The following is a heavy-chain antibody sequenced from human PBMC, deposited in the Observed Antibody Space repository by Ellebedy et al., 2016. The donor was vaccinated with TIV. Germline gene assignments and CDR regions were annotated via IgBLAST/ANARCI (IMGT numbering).Heavy chain of an antibody. Sequence: MPGGSLRLSCAVYGGSFSGYYWSWIRQPPGKGLEWIGYIYYSGSTYYNPSLKSRVTISVDTSKNQFSLKLSSVTAADTAVYYCARHSGSYSWGQGTLVTVSS. V-gene: IGHV4-59*04. CDR3: ARHSGSYS. CDR1: GGSFSGYY. J-gene: IGHJ4*02. D-gene: IGHD1-26*01. CDR2: IYYSGST.